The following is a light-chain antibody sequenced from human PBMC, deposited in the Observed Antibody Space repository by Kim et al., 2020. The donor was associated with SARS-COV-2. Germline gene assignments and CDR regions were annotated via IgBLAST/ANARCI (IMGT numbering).Light chain of an antibody. J-gene: IGKJ1*01. CDR2: SAS. CDR1: QGISNY. Sequence: DIQLTQSPSSLSASVGDGVTITCRASQGISNYLAWYQQKPGRVPRLLIYSASTLLSGVPSRFSGSRSGTDFTLTISSLQPEDVATYYCQKYASAPWTFGQGTKVDIK. CDR3: QKYASAPWT. V-gene: IGKV1-27*01.